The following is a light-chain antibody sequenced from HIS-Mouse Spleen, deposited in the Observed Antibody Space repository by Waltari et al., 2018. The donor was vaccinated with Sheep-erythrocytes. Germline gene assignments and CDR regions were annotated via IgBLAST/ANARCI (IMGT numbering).Light chain of an antibody. CDR3: CSYAGSYNHV. V-gene: IGLV2-11*01. CDR2: DVS. J-gene: IGLJ1*01. CDR1: SSDVCGYNY. Sequence: QSALTQPRPVSGSPGQSVTIPCTGTSSDVCGYNYVPWYQQHPGKAPKLMIYDVSKRPSGVPDRFSGSKSGNTASLTISGLQAEDEADYYCCSYAGSYNHVFATGTKVTVL.